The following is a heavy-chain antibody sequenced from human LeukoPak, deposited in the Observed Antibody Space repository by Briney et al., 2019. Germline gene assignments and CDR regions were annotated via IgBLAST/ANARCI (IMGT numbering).Heavy chain of an antibody. CDR3: ARISRYCSSTSCYTGNWFDP. J-gene: IGHJ5*02. CDR1: GYTFTSYY. V-gene: IGHV1-46*01. Sequence: ASVKVSCKASGYTFTSYYMHWVRQAPGQGLEWMGIINPSGGSTSYAQKFQGRVTMTTDTSTSTAYMELRSLRSDDTAVYYCARISRYCSSTSCYTGNWFDPWGQGTLVTVSS. D-gene: IGHD2-2*02. CDR2: INPSGGST.